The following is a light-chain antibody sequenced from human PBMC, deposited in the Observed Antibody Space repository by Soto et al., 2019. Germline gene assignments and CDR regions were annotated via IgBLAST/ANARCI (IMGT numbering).Light chain of an antibody. CDR3: SSYTSSSTLYV. CDR2: DVS. V-gene: IGLV2-14*01. CDR1: SSDFGGYNY. J-gene: IGLJ1*01. Sequence: QSLLTQPAPVSGSPGQSITIPCTGTSSDFGGYNYVSWYQQHPGKAPKLMIYDVSNRPSGVSNRFSGSKSGNTASLTISGLQAEDEADYYCSSYTSSSTLYVFGTGTKVTVL.